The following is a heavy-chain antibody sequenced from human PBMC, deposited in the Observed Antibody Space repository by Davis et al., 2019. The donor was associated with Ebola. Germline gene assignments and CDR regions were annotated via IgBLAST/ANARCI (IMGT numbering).Heavy chain of an antibody. CDR2: INAGNGNT. Sequence: AASVKVSCKASGYTFTSYAMHWVRQAPGQRLEWMGWINAGNGNTKYSQKFQGRVTMTRDTSITTAYMGLTSLTSEDTAVYYCARGYADFHKEFDYWGQGSLVTVS. J-gene: IGHJ4*01. CDR1: GYTFTSYA. CDR3: ARGYADFHKEFDY. D-gene: IGHD4-17*01. V-gene: IGHV1-3*01.